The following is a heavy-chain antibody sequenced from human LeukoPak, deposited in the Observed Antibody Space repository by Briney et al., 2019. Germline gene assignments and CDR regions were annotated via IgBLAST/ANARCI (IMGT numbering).Heavy chain of an antibody. CDR1: GYTFTCYG. J-gene: IGHJ4*02. CDR3: ARTAVRYFDWFLGY. CDR2: ISVYNGNT. Sequence: AAGKVSCKASGYTFTCYGIRWVRQAPGQGLEWMGWISVYNGNTNYAQKLQGRVTMTTDTSTSTAYMELRSLSSDDTAVYYCARTAVRYFDWFLGYWGQGTLVTVSS. D-gene: IGHD3-9*01. V-gene: IGHV1-18*01.